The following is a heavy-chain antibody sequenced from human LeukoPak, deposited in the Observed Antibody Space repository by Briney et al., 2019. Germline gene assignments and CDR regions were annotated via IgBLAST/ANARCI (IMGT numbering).Heavy chain of an antibody. CDR2: IRYDGSNK. D-gene: IGHD2-2*02. CDR3: AIPGVPAAISYYFDY. V-gene: IGHV3-30*02. CDR1: GFTFSSYG. Sequence: GGSLRLSCAASGFTFSSYGMHWVRQAPGKGLEWVAFIRYDGSNKYYADSVKGRFTISRDNSKNTLYLQMNSLRAEDTAVYYCAIPGVPAAISYYFDYWGQGTQVTVSS. J-gene: IGHJ4*02.